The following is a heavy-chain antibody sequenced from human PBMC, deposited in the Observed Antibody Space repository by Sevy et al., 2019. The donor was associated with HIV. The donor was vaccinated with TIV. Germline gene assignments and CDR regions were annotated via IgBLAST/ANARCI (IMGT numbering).Heavy chain of an antibody. D-gene: IGHD3-3*01. J-gene: IGHJ1*01. Sequence: GGSLRLSCSASGFTFSSYAMHWVRRAPGKGLEYVSVISSNGGSTDYADSVKGRFTISRDNSKNKLYLQMSSMRAEDTAVYYCVKDHYYDFWSGYWEDFQHWGQGTLVTVSS. CDR3: VKDHYYDFWSGYWEDFQH. CDR2: ISSNGGST. CDR1: GFTFSSYA. V-gene: IGHV3-64D*06.